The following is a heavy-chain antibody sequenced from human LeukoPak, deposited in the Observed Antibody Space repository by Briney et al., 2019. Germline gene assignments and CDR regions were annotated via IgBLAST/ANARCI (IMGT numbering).Heavy chain of an antibody. CDR1: GFTFSSYW. Sequence: GGSLRLSCAASGFTFSSYWMHWVRQAPGKGLEWVSSISSSSSYIYYADSVTGRFTISRDNAKNSLYLQMNSLRAEDTAVYYCASAVPGYSSSPFDWGQGTLVTVSS. J-gene: IGHJ4*02. D-gene: IGHD6-13*01. CDR2: ISSSSSYI. CDR3: ASAVPGYSSSPFD. V-gene: IGHV3-21*01.